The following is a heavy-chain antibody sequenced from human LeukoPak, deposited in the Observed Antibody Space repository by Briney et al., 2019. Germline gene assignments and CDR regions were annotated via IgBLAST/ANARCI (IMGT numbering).Heavy chain of an antibody. CDR3: VAGSGYSPADAFYI. Sequence: PGGSLRLSCAASGITFDDYAMYWVRQAPGKGLEWVAGISWNSGKTGYADSVKGRFTVSRDNAKNSLFLQVNSLRTEDAALYYCVAGSGYSPADAFYIWGQGTRVTVSS. CDR2: ISWNSGKT. J-gene: IGHJ3*02. CDR1: GITFDDYA. D-gene: IGHD3-3*01. V-gene: IGHV3-9*01.